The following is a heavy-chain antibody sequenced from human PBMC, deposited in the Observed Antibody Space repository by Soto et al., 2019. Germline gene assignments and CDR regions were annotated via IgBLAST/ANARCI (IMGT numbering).Heavy chain of an antibody. Sequence: QVQLVQSGAEVKKPGSSVKVSCKASGGTFSSYAISWVRQAPGQGLEWMGGIIPIFGTANYAQKFQGRVTITADESTSTAYMELSSLRSEYTAVYYCARGVGGYYDFWSGIGACDIWGQGTMVTVSS. V-gene: IGHV1-69*01. CDR3: ARGVGGYYDFWSGIGACDI. J-gene: IGHJ3*02. CDR1: GGTFSSYA. D-gene: IGHD3-3*01. CDR2: IIPIFGTA.